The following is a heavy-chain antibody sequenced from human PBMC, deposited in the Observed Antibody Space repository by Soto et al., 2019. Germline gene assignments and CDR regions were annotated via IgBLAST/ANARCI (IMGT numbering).Heavy chain of an antibody. CDR1: GFTFSSYA. CDR3: AKDQGSSWYLDY. J-gene: IGHJ4*02. Sequence: EVQLLESGGGLVQPGGSLRLSCAASGFTFSSYAMSWVRQAPGKGLEWVSAISGSGGSTYYADSVKGRFTISRDNSKNTLYLQMNSLRAEDTAAYYCAKDQGSSWYLDYWGQGTLVTVSS. D-gene: IGHD6-13*01. V-gene: IGHV3-23*01. CDR2: ISGSGGST.